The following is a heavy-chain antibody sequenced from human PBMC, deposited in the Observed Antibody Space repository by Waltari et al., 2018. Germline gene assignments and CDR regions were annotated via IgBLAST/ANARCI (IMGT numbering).Heavy chain of an antibody. CDR3: ARDSSPPYSSSSRPYWYFDL. J-gene: IGHJ2*01. Sequence: QVQLVQSGAEVKKPGASVKVSCKASGYTFTSYYMHWVRQAPGQGLEWMGIINPSGGSTSYAQKFQGRVTMTRDTSTSTSYMGLSSLRSEDTAVYYCARDSSPPYSSSSRPYWYFDLWGRGTLVTVSS. V-gene: IGHV1-46*01. CDR1: GYTFTSYY. D-gene: IGHD6-6*01. CDR2: INPSGGST.